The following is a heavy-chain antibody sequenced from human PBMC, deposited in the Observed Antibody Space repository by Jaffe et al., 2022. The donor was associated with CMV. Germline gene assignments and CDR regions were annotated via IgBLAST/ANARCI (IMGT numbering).Heavy chain of an antibody. CDR3: ARQGSGNNGWGTYHYYYMDV. J-gene: IGHJ6*03. CDR2: IYYSGNS. V-gene: IGHV4-39*01. D-gene: IGHD6-19*01. CDR1: GGSVGTTSHY. Sequence: QLQLQEAGPGLVKPSETLSLICTVSGGSVGTTSHYWGWIRQPPGKGLEWIGSIYYSGNSQYNPSLKRRVTISLDTSKNQFYLKLTSVTAADTAMYYCARQGSGNNGWGTYHYYYMDVWGTGTTVTVSS.